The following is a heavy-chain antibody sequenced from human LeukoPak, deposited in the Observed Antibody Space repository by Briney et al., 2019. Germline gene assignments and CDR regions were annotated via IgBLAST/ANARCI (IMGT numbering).Heavy chain of an antibody. CDR1: GGSIRSSYYY. CDR2: IYYSGST. J-gene: IGHJ4*02. V-gene: IGHV4-61*01. Sequence: SETLSLTCTVPGGSIRSSYYYWSWIRQPPGKGLEWIGYIYYSGSTNYNPSLKSRVTISIDTSKNQFSLKLSSVTAADTAVYYCARDRVRGSSNPYFDYWGQGTLVTVSS. CDR3: ARDRVRGSSNPYFDY. D-gene: IGHD1-26*01.